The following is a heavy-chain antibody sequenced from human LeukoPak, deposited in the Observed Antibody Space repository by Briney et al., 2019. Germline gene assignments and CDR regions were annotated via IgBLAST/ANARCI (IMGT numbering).Heavy chain of an antibody. Sequence: PGGSLRLSCAASGFTFSSHGMHWVRQTPGKGLQGVAFIGYDGNDKFYLDSVKGRFTVSRDNAKSTLSLQMNSLRLDDTAIYYCAKESISDGWFLDYWGQGSLVTVSS. CDR2: IGYDGNDK. CDR3: AKESISDGWFLDY. J-gene: IGHJ4*02. CDR1: GFTFSSHG. D-gene: IGHD6-19*01. V-gene: IGHV3-30*02.